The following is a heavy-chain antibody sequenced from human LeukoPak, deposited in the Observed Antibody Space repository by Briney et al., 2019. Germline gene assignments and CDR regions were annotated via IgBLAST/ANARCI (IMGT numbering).Heavy chain of an antibody. V-gene: IGHV4-59*01. CDR3: ARVRGDFETD. J-gene: IGHJ1*01. CDR1: GRSISRYY. Sequence: PSETLSLTCSVSGRSISRYYWTWIRQPPGKGLEWIGYRYYSGSTTYNPSLKSRATISVDTSKSQFSLKLISVTAADTAIYYCARVRGDFETDWGQGTLVTVSS. D-gene: IGHD3-16*01. CDR2: RYYSGST.